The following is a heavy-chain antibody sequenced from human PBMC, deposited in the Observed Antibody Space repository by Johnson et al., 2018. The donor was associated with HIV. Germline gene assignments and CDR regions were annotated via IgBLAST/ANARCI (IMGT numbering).Heavy chain of an antibody. CDR2: IGTAGDT. CDR1: GFTFSSYD. Sequence: MLLVESGGGLVQHGGSLRLSCAASGFTFSSYDMHWVRQATGKGLEWVSAIGTAGDTYYPGSVKGRFTISRENAKNSLYLQMNSLRAGDTAVYYCARGLTGDDAFDIWGQGTMVTVSS. J-gene: IGHJ3*02. CDR3: ARGLTGDDAFDI. V-gene: IGHV3-13*01. D-gene: IGHD7-27*01.